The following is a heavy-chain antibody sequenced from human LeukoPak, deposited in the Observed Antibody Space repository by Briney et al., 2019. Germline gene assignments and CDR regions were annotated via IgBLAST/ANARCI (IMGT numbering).Heavy chain of an antibody. CDR1: GFTFSNAW. J-gene: IGHJ4*02. V-gene: IGHV3-11*04. CDR2: ISGSGTTK. Sequence: GGSLRLSCAASGFTFSNAWMSWVRQAPGKGLEWVSYISGSGTTKYYADSVKGRFTISRDNGKNSLYLQMNSPRAEDTAVYYCAGGGASMSFDYWGQGTLVTVSS. D-gene: IGHD3-16*01. CDR3: AGGGASMSFDY.